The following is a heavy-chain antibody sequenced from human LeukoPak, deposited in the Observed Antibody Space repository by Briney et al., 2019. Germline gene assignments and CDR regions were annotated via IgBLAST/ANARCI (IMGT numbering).Heavy chain of an antibody. V-gene: IGHV3-74*01. D-gene: IGHD3-16*02. Sequence: GSLRLSCAASGFTFSSYWMHLVRQAPGKGLVWVSRINSDGSSTSYADSVKGRFTISRDNAKNTLYLQMNSLRAEDTAVYYCAREGYYDYVWGSYRSFDYWGQGTLVTVSS. CDR2: INSDGSST. CDR1: GFTFSSYW. J-gene: IGHJ4*02. CDR3: AREGYYDYVWGSYRSFDY.